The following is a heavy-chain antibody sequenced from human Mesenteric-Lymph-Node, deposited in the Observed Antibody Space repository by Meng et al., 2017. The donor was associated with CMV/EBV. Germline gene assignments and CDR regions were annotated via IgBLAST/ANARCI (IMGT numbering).Heavy chain of an antibody. CDR1: GGSFSGYY. Sequence: QVQRQPGGAGLLEPSETLSLTCAVYGGSFSGYYWSWIRQPPGKGLEWIGEINHSGSTNYNPSLKSRVTISVDTSKNQFSLKLSSVTAADTAVYYCARHQRWLKSEGGFNYWGQGTLVTVSS. CDR2: INHSGST. V-gene: IGHV4-34*01. J-gene: IGHJ4*02. D-gene: IGHD4-23*01. CDR3: ARHQRWLKSEGGFNY.